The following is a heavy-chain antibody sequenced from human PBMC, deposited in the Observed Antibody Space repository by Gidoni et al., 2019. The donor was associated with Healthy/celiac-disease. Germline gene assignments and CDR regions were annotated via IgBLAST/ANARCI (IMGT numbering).Heavy chain of an antibody. J-gene: IGHJ4*02. CDR3: ARHSLERELFSFFDY. V-gene: IGHV4-39*01. CDR2: IYYSGST. Sequence: LQLQESGPGLVKPSETLSLTCTVSGGSISSSSYYWGWIRQPPGKGLEWIGSIYYSGSTYYNPSRKSRVTISVDTSKNQFSLKLSSVTAADTAVYYCARHSLERELFSFFDYWGQGTLVTVSS. CDR1: GGSISSSSYY. D-gene: IGHD1-26*01.